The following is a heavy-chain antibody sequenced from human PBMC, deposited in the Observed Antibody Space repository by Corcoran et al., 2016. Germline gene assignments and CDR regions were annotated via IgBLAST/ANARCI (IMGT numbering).Heavy chain of an antibody. J-gene: IGHJ4*02. D-gene: IGHD1-26*01. CDR2: MNANSGNT. Sequence: QVQLVQSGAEVKKPGASVKVSCKASGYTFTSYDINWERQATGQGLEWMGWMNANSGNTGYAQKFQGRVTMTRNNSISTAYMELCSLRSEDTAVYYCRRCLDRESYDWGQGTLVTVSS. CDR1: GYTFTSYD. CDR3: RRCLDRESYD. V-gene: IGHV1-8*01.